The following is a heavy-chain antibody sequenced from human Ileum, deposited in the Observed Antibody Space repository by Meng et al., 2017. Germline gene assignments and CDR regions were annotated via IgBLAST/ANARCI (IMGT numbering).Heavy chain of an antibody. V-gene: IGHV2-5*02. CDR3: AHKREETTVNYFDY. CDR2: IYWDDDT. J-gene: IGHJ4*02. CDR1: GFSVTTDGVG. Sequence: QITLKESGPTLVQPTQTLTLTCTLSGFSVTTDGVGVGWIRQPPGKALEWLALIYWDDDTRYSPSLKHRLTITKDTSKNQVVLTMTDMDPVDTATYYCAHKREETTVNYFDYWGQGTLVTVSS. D-gene: IGHD4-17*01.